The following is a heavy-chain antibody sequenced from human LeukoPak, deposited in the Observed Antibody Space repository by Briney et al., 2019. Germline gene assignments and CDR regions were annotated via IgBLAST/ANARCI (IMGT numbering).Heavy chain of an antibody. V-gene: IGHV4-59*01. CDR3: ARALLGSSWYDWFDP. CDR1: GGSISSYY. J-gene: IGHJ5*02. Sequence: SETLSLTCTVSGGSISSYYWSWIRQPPGKGLEWIGYIYYSGSTNYNPSLKSRVTISVDTSKNQFSLKLSSVTAADTAVYYCARALLGSSWYDWFDPWGQGTLVTVSS. CDR2: IYYSGST. D-gene: IGHD6-13*01.